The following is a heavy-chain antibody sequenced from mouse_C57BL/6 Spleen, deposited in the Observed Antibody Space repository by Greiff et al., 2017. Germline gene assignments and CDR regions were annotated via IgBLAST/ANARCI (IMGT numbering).Heavy chain of an antibody. Sequence: QVQLQHPGAELVMPGASVKLSCKASGYTFTSYWMHWVKQRPGQGLEWIGEIDPSDSYTNYNQKFKGKSTLTVDKSSSTAYMQLSSLTSEDSAVYYCARGTAQGRGWFAYWGQGTLVTVSA. J-gene: IGHJ3*01. V-gene: IGHV1-69*01. D-gene: IGHD3-2*02. CDR1: GYTFTSYW. CDR3: ARGTAQGRGWFAY. CDR2: IDPSDSYT.